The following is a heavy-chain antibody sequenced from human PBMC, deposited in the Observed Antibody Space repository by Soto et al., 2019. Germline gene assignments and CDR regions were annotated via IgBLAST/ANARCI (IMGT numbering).Heavy chain of an antibody. J-gene: IGHJ4*02. D-gene: IGHD1-26*01. CDR3: ARILWVGATTGYFDY. CDR1: GYTFTSYG. V-gene: IGHV1-18*01. Sequence: ASVKVSFKASGYTFTSYGISWVRQAPGQGLEWMGWISAYNGNTNYAQKLQGRVTMTTDTSTSTAYMELRSLRSDDTAVYYCARILWVGATTGYFDYWGQGTLVTVSS. CDR2: ISAYNGNT.